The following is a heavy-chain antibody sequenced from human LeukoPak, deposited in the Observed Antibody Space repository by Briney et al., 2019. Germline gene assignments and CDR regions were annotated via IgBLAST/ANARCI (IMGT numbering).Heavy chain of an antibody. V-gene: IGHV1-18*01. Sequence: ASVKVSCKASGYIFTTYGISWVRQAPGQGLEWMGWISGYNGNTYYAQNFQGRVTMTTDTSMSTAYMELRSLRSDDTAVYYCARGPYCNGGTCFSQYFVYWGQGTLVTVSS. D-gene: IGHD2-15*01. CDR2: ISGYNGNT. CDR3: ARGPYCNGGTCFSQYFVY. J-gene: IGHJ4*02. CDR1: GYIFTTYG.